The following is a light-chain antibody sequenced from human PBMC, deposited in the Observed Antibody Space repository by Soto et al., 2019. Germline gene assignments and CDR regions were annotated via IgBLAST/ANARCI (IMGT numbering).Light chain of an antibody. J-gene: IGLJ3*02. CDR1: SSDVGAYNY. CDR2: EVS. Sequence: QSVLTQPPSTSGSPGQSVTISYTGTSSDVGAYNYVSWYQQHPGKAPKLMIYEVSKRPSGVSNRFSGSKSGNTASLTISGLQVEDEADYICGSFTTNRIWVFGGGTKVTVL. V-gene: IGLV2-14*01. CDR3: GSFTTNRIWV.